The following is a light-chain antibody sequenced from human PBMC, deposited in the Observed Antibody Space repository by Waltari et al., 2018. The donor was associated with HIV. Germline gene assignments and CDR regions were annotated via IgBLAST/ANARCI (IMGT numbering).Light chain of an antibody. CDR2: AAS. V-gene: IGKV1-39*01. Sequence: DIQMTQSPSSLSASVGDRVTITCRASQNIRSNLNWYQQKPGKAPRLLIYAASSLQNMVPSRFSGSGSGTEFTLTISSLQPEDFATYHCQQSYSSPPTFGQGTNVEIK. J-gene: IGKJ1*01. CDR3: QQSYSSPPT. CDR1: QNIRSN.